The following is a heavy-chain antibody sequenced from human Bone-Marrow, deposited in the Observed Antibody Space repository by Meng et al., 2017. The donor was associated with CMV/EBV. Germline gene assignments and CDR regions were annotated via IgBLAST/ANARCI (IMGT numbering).Heavy chain of an antibody. J-gene: IGHJ6*02. Sequence: SETLSLTCTVSGGSISSGDYYWSWIRQPPGKGLEWIGYIYYSGSTYYNPSLKSRVTISVDTSKNQFSLKLSSVTAADTAVYYCARGYSSGPTYYSYGMDVWGQGTTVTVSS. CDR3: ARGYSSGPTYYSYGMDV. V-gene: IGHV4-30-4*08. CDR1: GGSISSGDYY. CDR2: IYYSGST. D-gene: IGHD6-19*01.